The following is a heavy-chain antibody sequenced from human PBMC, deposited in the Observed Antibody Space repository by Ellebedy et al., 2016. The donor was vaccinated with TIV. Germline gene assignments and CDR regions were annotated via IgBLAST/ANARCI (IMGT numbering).Heavy chain of an antibody. V-gene: IGHV3-23*01. J-gene: IGHJ4*02. D-gene: IGHD7-27*01. CDR3: APGDYGGY. Sequence: GESLEISXAASGFTFSSYAMSWVRQAPGKGLEWVSAISGSGGSTYYADSVKGRFTISRDNSKNTLYLQMNSLRAEDTAVYYCAPGDYGGYWGQGTLVTVSS. CDR2: ISGSGGST. CDR1: GFTFSSYA.